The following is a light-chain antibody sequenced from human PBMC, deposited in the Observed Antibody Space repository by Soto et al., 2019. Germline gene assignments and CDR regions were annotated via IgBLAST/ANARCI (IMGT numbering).Light chain of an antibody. J-gene: IGKJ1*01. CDR2: DAS. CDR3: QQYDSFSVWT. Sequence: DIQMTQSPSTLSASVGDRVTITCRASQSISSWLAWYQQKPGKAPRLLIFDASSLMSGVPSRFSGSGYGTEFTLTINRLQPDDSATYYCQQYDSFSVWTFGQGTKVDIK. V-gene: IGKV1-5*01. CDR1: QSISSW.